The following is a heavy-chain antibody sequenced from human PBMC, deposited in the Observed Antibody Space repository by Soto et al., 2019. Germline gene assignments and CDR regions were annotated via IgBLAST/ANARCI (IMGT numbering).Heavy chain of an antibody. D-gene: IGHD2-15*01. V-gene: IGHV4-61*01. CDR1: GGSVSSGSYY. Sequence: QVQLQESGPGLVKPSETLSLTCTVSGGSVSSGSYYWSWIRQPPGKGLEWIGYIYYSGSTNYNPSLTSRVTISVDTSKNQFSLKLSSVTAADTAVYYCARGPLVVVAATMAYYGMDVWGQGTTVTVSS. J-gene: IGHJ6*02. CDR2: IYYSGST. CDR3: ARGPLVVVAATMAYYGMDV.